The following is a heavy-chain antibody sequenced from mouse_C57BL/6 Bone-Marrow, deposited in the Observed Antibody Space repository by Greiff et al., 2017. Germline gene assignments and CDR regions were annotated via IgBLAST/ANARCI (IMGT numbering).Heavy chain of an antibody. CDR3: ARGGIYYASLYFDY. D-gene: IGHD2-1*01. Sequence: ESGPGLVKPSQSLSLTCSVTGYSITSGYYWNWIRQFPGNKLEWMGYISYDGSNNYNPSLKNRISITRDTSKNQFFLKLNSVTTEDTATYYCARGGIYYASLYFDYWGQGTTLTVSS. J-gene: IGHJ2*01. CDR1: GYSITSGYY. CDR2: ISYDGSN. V-gene: IGHV3-6*01.